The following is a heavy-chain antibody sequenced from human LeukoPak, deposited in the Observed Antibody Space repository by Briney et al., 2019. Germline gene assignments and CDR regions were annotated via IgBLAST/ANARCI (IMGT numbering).Heavy chain of an antibody. Sequence: PGGSLRLSCAASGFTFSSYAMSWVRQAPGKGLEWVSVISGSGGSTYHADSVKGRFNISRDNSKNTLYLQMNSLRAEDTAVYYCARPSRIGYSNGLVLQHWGQGTLVTVSS. CDR3: ARPSRIGYSNGLVLQH. D-gene: IGHD4-11*01. V-gene: IGHV3-23*01. CDR1: GFTFSSYA. CDR2: ISGSGGST. J-gene: IGHJ1*01.